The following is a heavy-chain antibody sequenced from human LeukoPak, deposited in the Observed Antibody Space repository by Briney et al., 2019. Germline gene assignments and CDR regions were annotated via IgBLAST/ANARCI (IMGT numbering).Heavy chain of an antibody. CDR1: GYTFTDYN. J-gene: IGHJ5*02. Sequence: GASVKVSCKTSGYTFTDYNLHWVRQAPGQRLEWMGIIKPSGGDTSYAQTLQGRVFMTRDTSISTAYMELSRLRSDDTAVYYCARANMVRGVGSFFDRNWFDPWGQGTLVTVSS. V-gene: IGHV1-46*04. CDR3: ARANMVRGVGSFFDRNWFDP. D-gene: IGHD3-10*01. CDR2: IKPSGGDT.